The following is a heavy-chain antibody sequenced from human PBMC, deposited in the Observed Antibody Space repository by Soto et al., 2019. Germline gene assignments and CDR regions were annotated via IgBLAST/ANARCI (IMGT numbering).Heavy chain of an antibody. V-gene: IGHV4-34*01. CDR3: ARGPGGAVSTFRRIYGLDV. J-gene: IGHJ6*02. CDR2: INHSGSI. Sequence: QVQLQQWGAGLLKPSETLSLTCAVYGGSFSGYYWSWIRQPPGKGLEWIGEINHSGSINYNPSLNGRVTISLDTSMTQYALKVSSVTAADTAVYYCARGPGGAVSTFRRIYGLDVWGQGTTVTVSS. D-gene: IGHD4-4*01. CDR1: GGSFSGYY.